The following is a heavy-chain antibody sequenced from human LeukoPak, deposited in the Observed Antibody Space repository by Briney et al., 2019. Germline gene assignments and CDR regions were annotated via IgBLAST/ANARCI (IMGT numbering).Heavy chain of an antibody. Sequence: GGSLSHSCVGSGFSFSIYGMSWVRQAPGKGLEWVSTISGSGSDTYYADSVKGRFTISRDNSKNTVFVQMNSLRAEDTAIYYCAKDIRARGIAVAGRIEYWGQGTLVTVSS. CDR3: AKDIRARGIAVAGRIEY. CDR2: ISGSGSDT. V-gene: IGHV3-23*01. D-gene: IGHD6-19*01. CDR1: GFSFSIYG. J-gene: IGHJ4*02.